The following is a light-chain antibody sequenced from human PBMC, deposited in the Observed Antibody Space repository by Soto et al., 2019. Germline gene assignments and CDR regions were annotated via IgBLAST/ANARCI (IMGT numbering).Light chain of an antibody. CDR3: GTWDSSLGAAV. V-gene: IGLV1-51*01. Sequence: QSVLPQPPSVSAAPGQRVTISCSGSSSNIGKNLVSWYQQLPRTAPKLLIYDNNKRPSGIPDRFSGSKSGTSATLGITGLQTGDEADYYCGTWDSSLGAAVFGGGTKLTVL. CDR2: DNN. J-gene: IGLJ3*02. CDR1: SSNIGKNL.